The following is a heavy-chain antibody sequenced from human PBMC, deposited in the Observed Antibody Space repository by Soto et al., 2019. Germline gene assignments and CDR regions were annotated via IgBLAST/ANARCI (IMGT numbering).Heavy chain of an antibody. D-gene: IGHD6-13*01. CDR1: GYTFTSYG. CDR3: ARDGNEAAVGNNFLH. CDR2: ISAYNGNT. J-gene: IGHJ4*02. V-gene: IGHV1-18*01. Sequence: QVQLVQSGGEVKKPGASVKVSCKTSGYTFTSYGISWVRQAPGQGLEWMGWISAYNGNTNYAQKLQGRGTMTTDASTSTPYLELRSLKSDDTAVYYCARDGNEAAVGNNFLHWGQGALVTVSS.